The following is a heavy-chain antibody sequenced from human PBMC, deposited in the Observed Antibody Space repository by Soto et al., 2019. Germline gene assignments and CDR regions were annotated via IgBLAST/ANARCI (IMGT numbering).Heavy chain of an antibody. J-gene: IGHJ3*02. D-gene: IGHD3-22*01. Sequence: GGSLRLSCAGSGFTFSSYVMSWVRQAPGKGLEWVASISGSGGSIYYADSVKGRCTISRDNSKNTLYLQVNSLRADDAAVYYCAKDSPLITMIWPGGFDIWGQGTMVTVSS. V-gene: IGHV3-23*01. CDR1: GFTFSSYV. CDR3: AKDSPLITMIWPGGFDI. CDR2: ISGSGGSI.